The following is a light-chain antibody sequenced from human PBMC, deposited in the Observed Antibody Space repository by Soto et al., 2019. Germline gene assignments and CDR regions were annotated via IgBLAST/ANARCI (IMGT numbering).Light chain of an antibody. Sequence: EVVLTQSPATLSLSPGERATLSCRSSHSVSNTYLSWYQQLPGKAPRLLISDASNRATGIPGRCSGSGSGTDFTLTSSSLAPEDCAVYYCQQCGAPPFTFGQGTKLEIK. J-gene: IGKJ2*01. V-gene: IGKV3-20*01. CDR2: DAS. CDR3: QQCGAPPFT. CDR1: HSVSNTY.